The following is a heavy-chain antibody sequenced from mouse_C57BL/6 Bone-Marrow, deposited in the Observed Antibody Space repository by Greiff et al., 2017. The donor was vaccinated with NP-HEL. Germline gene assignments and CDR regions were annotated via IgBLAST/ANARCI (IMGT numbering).Heavy chain of an antibody. J-gene: IGHJ4*01. CDR3: ARPYYYGSSYAMDY. Sequence: VQLQQPGTELVKPGASVKLSCKASGYTFTSYWMHWVKQRPGQGLEWIGNINPNNGGTSYNQKFKGKATLTVNKSSSTAYMELRSLTSEDSAVYYCARPYYYGSSYAMDYWGQGTSVTVSS. V-gene: IGHV1-53*01. D-gene: IGHD1-1*01. CDR1: GYTFTSYW. CDR2: INPNNGGT.